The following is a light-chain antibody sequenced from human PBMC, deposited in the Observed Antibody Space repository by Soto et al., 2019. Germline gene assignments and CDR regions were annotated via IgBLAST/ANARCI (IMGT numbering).Light chain of an antibody. CDR2: GIS. V-gene: IGKV3D-20*02. CDR1: QSVSSNY. Sequence: EMVSAQSKGPLSLSPGERTTLSCRASQSVSSNYFAWYQQKPGQAPRLLIYGISSRATGIPARFSGSGSGTDFTLTSSSLEPEDFAVYYCQPRTNSPRFGQGTKVDFK. J-gene: IGKJ1*01. CDR3: QPRTNSPR.